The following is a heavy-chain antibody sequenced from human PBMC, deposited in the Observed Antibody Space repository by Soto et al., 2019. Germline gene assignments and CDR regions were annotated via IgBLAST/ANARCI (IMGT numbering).Heavy chain of an antibody. CDR2: INTNTGNP. CDR1: GYTFTSYA. D-gene: IGHD3-9*01. CDR3: ARDGSYYILTRYYLWGYYNYGMDX. Sequence: ASVKVSCKASGYTFTSYAMNWVRQAPGQGLEWMGWINTNTGNPTYAQVFTGRFVFFVDASVSTAYLQICSLKAEDTAVYYCARDGSYYILTRYYLWGYYNYGMDXWGQGTTVTVS. J-gene: IGHJ6*02. V-gene: IGHV7-4-1*01.